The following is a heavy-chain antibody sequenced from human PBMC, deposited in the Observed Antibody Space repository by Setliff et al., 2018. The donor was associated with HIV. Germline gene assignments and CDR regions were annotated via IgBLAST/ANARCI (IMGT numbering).Heavy chain of an antibody. Sequence: GASVKVSCKTSGDSLTSSSINWVRQAPGPGLEWMGYINTNTGNPTYAHVFTGRFVFSVDTTVSKAYLHIFSLKAYDTAVYYCPRDHTPPPNYDFWSGQIDLRNIFYYMDVWGTGSPVTVSS. D-gene: IGHD3-3*01. V-gene: IGHV7-4-1*01. CDR3: PRDHTPPPNYDFWSGQIDLRNIFYYMDV. CDR1: GDSLTSSS. J-gene: IGHJ6*03. CDR2: INTNTGNP.